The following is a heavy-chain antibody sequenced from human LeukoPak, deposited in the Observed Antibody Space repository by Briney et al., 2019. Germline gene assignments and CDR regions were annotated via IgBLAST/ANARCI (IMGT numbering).Heavy chain of an antibody. CDR1: GGSISSYY. D-gene: IGHD2-2*01. J-gene: IGHJ4*02. Sequence: KPSETLSLTCTVSGGSISSYYWSWIRQPPGKGLEWIGYIYYSGSTNYNPSLKSRVTISVDTSKNQFSLKLSSVTAADTAVYYCARVPRGVPAAPSFDYWGQGTLVTVSS. CDR2: IYYSGST. V-gene: IGHV4-59*12. CDR3: ARVPRGVPAAPSFDY.